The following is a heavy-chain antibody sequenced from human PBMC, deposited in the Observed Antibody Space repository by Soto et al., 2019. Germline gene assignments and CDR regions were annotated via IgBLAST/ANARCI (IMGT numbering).Heavy chain of an antibody. J-gene: IGHJ6*02. V-gene: IGHV4-59*01. Sequence: QVQLQESGPGLVKPSETLSLTCTVSGGSISSYYWSWIRQPPGKGLEWIGYIYYSGSTNYNPSLKSRVTIPVDTSKNQFSLKLSSVTAADTAVYYCARTTVTGYYYGMDVWGQGTTVTVSS. D-gene: IGHD4-17*01. CDR2: IYYSGST. CDR1: GGSISSYY. CDR3: ARTTVTGYYYGMDV.